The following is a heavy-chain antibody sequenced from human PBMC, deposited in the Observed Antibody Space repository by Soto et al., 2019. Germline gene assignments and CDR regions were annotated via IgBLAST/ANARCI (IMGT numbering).Heavy chain of an antibody. D-gene: IGHD3-10*01. Sequence: PGGSLRLSWAASGFTFSHYIYHWVRQAPGKGLQCVAVIRDDGKKTNYSTSVRVRFTVSREMSKSTIFLQMNNLRIDDSAISSCAREGASHAFRGFDLWGQGTPVTVSS. V-gene: IGHV3-30*03. CDR3: AREGASHAFRGFDL. CDR1: GFTFSHYI. J-gene: IGHJ5*02. CDR2: IRDDGKKT.